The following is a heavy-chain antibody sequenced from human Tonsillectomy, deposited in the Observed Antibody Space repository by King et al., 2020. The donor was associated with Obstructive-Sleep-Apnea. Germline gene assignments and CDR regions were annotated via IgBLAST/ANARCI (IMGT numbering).Heavy chain of an antibody. V-gene: IGHV3-23*04. D-gene: IGHD3-22*01. CDR2: ISGSGGST. Sequence: VQLVESGGGLGQPGGSLRLSCAASGFTFSSYVLSWVRQAPGMGLEWVSSISGSGGSTPYADSVKGRFTISRDNSKDTLYLQMSSLRAEDTATYYCAREYSYDTSGYPNWGQGTLVTVSS. CDR1: GFTFSSYV. CDR3: AREYSYDTSGYPN. J-gene: IGHJ4*02.